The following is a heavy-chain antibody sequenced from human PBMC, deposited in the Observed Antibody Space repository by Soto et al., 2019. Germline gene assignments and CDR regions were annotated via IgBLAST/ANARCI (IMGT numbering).Heavy chain of an antibody. CDR1: GDSVRSYY. V-gene: IGHV4-59*08. J-gene: IGHJ5*02. D-gene: IGHD2-8*01. Sequence: QVQLQESGPGLVKPAETLSLICRVSGDSVRSYYWNWIRQSPGKALEWIGHVHSSGITINNPATIYSPPLMRRVTMSVDTAKNQVSLRLTSVTAADTAVYYCARRKVMSASRLSDSWLDPWGQGSLVTVS. CDR2: VHSSGITINNPAT. CDR3: ARRKVMSASRLSDSWLDP.